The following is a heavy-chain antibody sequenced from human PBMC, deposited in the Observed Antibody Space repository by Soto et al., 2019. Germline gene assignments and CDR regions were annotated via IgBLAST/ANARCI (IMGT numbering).Heavy chain of an antibody. D-gene: IGHD2-15*01. CDR3: ARDHDVVVVAATDDDAFDI. CDR2: ISSSGSTI. J-gene: IGHJ3*02. V-gene: IGHV3-48*03. Sequence: GSLRLSCAASGFTFSSYEMNWVRQAPGKGLEWVSYISSSGSTIYYADSVKGRFTISRDNAKNSLYLQMNSLRAEDTAVYYCARDHDVVVVAATDDDAFDIWGQGTMVTVSS. CDR1: GFTFSSYE.